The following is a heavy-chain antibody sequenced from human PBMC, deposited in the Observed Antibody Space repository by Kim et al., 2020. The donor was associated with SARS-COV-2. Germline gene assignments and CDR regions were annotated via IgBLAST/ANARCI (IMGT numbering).Heavy chain of an antibody. CDR3: ARAPNDFWSGYPYYLDF. V-gene: IGHV4-61*01. CDR2: IYYSGNT. Sequence: SETLSLTCTVSGGSVSSGSYFWSWIRQPPGKGLEWIGYIYYSGNTDYNPSLKSRVTMSVDTSKNQFSLKLRSVTAADTAVYYCARAPNDFWSGYPYYLDFWGQGTLVTVSS. J-gene: IGHJ4*02. D-gene: IGHD3-3*01. CDR1: GGSVSSGSYF.